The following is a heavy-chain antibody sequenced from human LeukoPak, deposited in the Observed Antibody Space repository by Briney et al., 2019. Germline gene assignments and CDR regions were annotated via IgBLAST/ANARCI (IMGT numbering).Heavy chain of an antibody. CDR3: ARDGGGVGDYQNDY. J-gene: IGHJ4*02. V-gene: IGHV1-2*02. D-gene: IGHD4-17*01. CDR1: GYTFTGYY. Sequence: GASVKVSCKASGYTFTGYYMHGVRQAPGQGLEWMGWINPNSGGTNYAQKFQGRVTMTRDTSISTAYMELSRLRSDDTAVYYCARDGGGVGDYQNDYWGQGTLVTVSS. CDR2: INPNSGGT.